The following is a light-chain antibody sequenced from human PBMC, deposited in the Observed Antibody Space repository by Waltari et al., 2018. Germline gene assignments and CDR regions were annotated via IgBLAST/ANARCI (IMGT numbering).Light chain of an antibody. CDR1: QSVSSY. CDR3: QHRSNWPLT. V-gene: IGKV3-11*01. CDR2: DAS. J-gene: IGKJ3*01. Sequence: EIVLTQSPAILSLSPGERATLSCRASQSVSSYLAWYQQKPGQAPRLLIYDASNRATGIPARFSGSGSGTDFTLTISSLEPEDFAVYYCQHRSNWPLTFGPGTKVDIK.